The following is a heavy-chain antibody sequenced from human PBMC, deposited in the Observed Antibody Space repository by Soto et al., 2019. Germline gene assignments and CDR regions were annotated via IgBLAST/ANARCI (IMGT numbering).Heavy chain of an antibody. D-gene: IGHD6-13*01. J-gene: IGHJ4*02. V-gene: IGHV1-69*13. CDR2: IVPIYRTA. CDR1: GGTFSSYR. CDR3: ARDSGAKLSSS. Sequence: AVKVSCKASGGTFSSYRFNWVRQARGQGLEWLGGIVPIYRTADYAQKFQGRVTITADESTRTVYLELSSLKSQDTALYYCARDSGAKLSSSWGQGTLVTVSS.